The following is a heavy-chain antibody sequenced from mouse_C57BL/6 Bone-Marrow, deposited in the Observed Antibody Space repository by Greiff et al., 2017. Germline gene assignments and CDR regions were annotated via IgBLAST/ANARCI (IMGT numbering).Heavy chain of an antibody. Sequence: QVQLQQPGAELVKPGASVKLSCEASGYTFTSYWMHWVKQRPGQGLEWIGMIHPNSGSTNYNEKFKSKATLTVDKSSSTAYMQLSSLTSEDSAVYYCAYDYDGAMDYWGQGTSVTVSS. D-gene: IGHD2-4*01. CDR2: IHPNSGST. CDR3: AYDYDGAMDY. CDR1: GYTFTSYW. J-gene: IGHJ4*01. V-gene: IGHV1-64*01.